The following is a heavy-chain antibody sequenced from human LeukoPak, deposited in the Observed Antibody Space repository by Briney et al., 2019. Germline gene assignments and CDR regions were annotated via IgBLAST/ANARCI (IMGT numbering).Heavy chain of an antibody. D-gene: IGHD6-6*01. J-gene: IGHJ6*02. V-gene: IGHV1-69*13. CDR3: ARLDEYSSSSRYYGMDV. CDR1: GYTFTGYH. CDR2: IIPIFGTA. Sequence: ASVKVSCKASGYTFTGYHMHWVRQAPGQGLEWMGGIIPIFGTANYAQKFQGRVTITADESTSTAYMELSSLRSEDTAVYYCARLDEYSSSSRYYGMDVWGQGTTVTVSS.